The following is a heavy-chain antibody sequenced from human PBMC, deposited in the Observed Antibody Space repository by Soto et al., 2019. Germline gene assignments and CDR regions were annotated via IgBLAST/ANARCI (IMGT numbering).Heavy chain of an antibody. Sequence: SVKVSCKASGGTFSSHAISWVRQAPGQGLEWMGGIIPIFGTANYAQKFQGRVTITADESTSTAYMELSSLRSEDTAVYYCARGYYQYPLRFDYWGQGTLVTVS. CDR1: GGTFSSHA. V-gene: IGHV1-69*13. CDR3: ARGYYQYPLRFDY. J-gene: IGHJ4*02. CDR2: IIPIFGTA. D-gene: IGHD1-26*01.